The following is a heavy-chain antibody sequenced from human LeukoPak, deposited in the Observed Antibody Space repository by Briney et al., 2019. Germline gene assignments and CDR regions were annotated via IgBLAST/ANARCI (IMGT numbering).Heavy chain of an antibody. J-gene: IGHJ4*02. CDR2: INPNSGGT. CDR3: ARDRGRDGYIFDY. Sequence: ASVKVSCKASGYTLTGYYMHWVRQAPGQGLEWMGWINPNSGGTNYAQKFQGRVTMTRDTSISTAYMELSRLRSDDTAVYYCARDRGRDGYIFDYWGQGTLVTVSS. V-gene: IGHV1-2*02. D-gene: IGHD5-24*01. CDR1: GYTLTGYY.